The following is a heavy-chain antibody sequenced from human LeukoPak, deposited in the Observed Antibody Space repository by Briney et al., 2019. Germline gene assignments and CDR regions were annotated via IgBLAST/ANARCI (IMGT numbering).Heavy chain of an antibody. CDR2: INPNSGGT. V-gene: IGHV1-2*02. CDR1: GYTFNGYY. Sequence: ASVKVSCKASGYTFNGYYMHWARQAPGQGLEWMGWINPNSGGTKYAQKIQDRVTMTTDTSTTTAYMELRSLRSDDTAVYYCARAGAVVDNWFDPWGQGTLVTVSS. D-gene: IGHD2-15*01. CDR3: ARAGAVVDNWFDP. J-gene: IGHJ5*02.